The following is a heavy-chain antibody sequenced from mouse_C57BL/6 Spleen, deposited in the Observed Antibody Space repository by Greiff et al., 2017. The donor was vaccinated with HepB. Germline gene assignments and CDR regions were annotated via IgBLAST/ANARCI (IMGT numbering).Heavy chain of an antibody. V-gene: IGHV1-72*01. D-gene: IGHD2-3*01. CDR2: IDPNSGGT. Sequence: QVQLKQPGAELVKPGASVKLSCKASGYTFTSYWMHWVKQRPGRGLEWIGRIDPNSGGTKYNEKFKSKATLTVDTPSSTAYMQLSSLASEDSAVYYCARSGGLLPHFDVWGTGTTVTVSS. CDR1: GYTFTSYW. CDR3: ARSGGLLPHFDV. J-gene: IGHJ1*03.